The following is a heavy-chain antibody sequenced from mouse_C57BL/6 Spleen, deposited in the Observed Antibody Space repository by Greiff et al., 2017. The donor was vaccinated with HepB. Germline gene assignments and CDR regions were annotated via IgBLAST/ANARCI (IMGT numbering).Heavy chain of an antibody. CDR1: GYTFTSYW. Sequence: QVQLQQPGAELVRPGSSVKLSCKASGYTFTSYWMHWVKQSPIQGLEWIGNINPSDSETHYNQKFKDKATLTVDKSSSTAYMQLSSLTSEDSAVYYCARPLNCDSSYGGAMDYWGQGTSVTVSS. V-gene: IGHV1-52*01. CDR2: INPSDSET. J-gene: IGHJ4*01. D-gene: IGHD1-1*01. CDR3: ARPLNCDSSYGGAMDY.